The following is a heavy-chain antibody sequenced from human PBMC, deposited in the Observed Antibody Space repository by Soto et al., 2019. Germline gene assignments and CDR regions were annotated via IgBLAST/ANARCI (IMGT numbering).Heavy chain of an antibody. D-gene: IGHD5-12*01. CDR3: ARAYGGFDNGLDV. Sequence: SETLSLTCTVSGDSIRSYYWTWIRQPPGKGLELIGYIYYSGSTRYNPSLKSRVTISVDMSKNQFSLKLSSVIAVDTAVYYCARAYGGFDNGLDVWGQGTAVTVSS. J-gene: IGHJ6*02. CDR2: IYYSGST. CDR1: GDSIRSYY. V-gene: IGHV4-59*01.